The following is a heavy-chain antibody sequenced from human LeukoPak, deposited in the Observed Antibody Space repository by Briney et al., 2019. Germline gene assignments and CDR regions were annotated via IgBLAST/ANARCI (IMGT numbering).Heavy chain of an antibody. CDR3: ARERRIKQWLPRGFDY. V-gene: IGHV3-30-3*01. Sequence: GGSLRLSCAASGFTFSSYAMHWVRQAPGKGLEWVAVISYDGSNKYYADPVKGRFTISRDNSKNTLYLQMNSLRAEDTAVYYCARERRIKQWLPRGFDYWGQGTLVTVSS. CDR2: ISYDGSNK. J-gene: IGHJ4*02. CDR1: GFTFSSYA. D-gene: IGHD6-19*01.